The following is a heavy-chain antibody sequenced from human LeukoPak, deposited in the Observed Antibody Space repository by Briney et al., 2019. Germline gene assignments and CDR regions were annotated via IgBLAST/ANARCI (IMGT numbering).Heavy chain of an antibody. J-gene: IGHJ4*02. CDR1: GFTFRNYW. D-gene: IGHD6-13*01. CDR3: ARVEVAAAATKPDY. Sequence: PGGSLRLSCAASGFTFRNYWMHWVRQAPGKGLVWVSRIDSDGSSTSYADSVKGRFTVSRDNAKNTLYLQMNSLRVEDTAVYYCARVEVAAAATKPDYWGQGTLVTVSS. CDR2: IDSDGSST. V-gene: IGHV3-74*01.